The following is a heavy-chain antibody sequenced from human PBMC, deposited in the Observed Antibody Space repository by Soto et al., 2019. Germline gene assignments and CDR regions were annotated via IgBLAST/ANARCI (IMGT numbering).Heavy chain of an antibody. D-gene: IGHD2-21*01. J-gene: IGHJ3*02. V-gene: IGHV1-8*01. Sequence: ASVKVSCKASGYTFTSYDINWGGKAPGQGLEWMGWMNPNSGNTGYAQKFQGRVTMTRNTSISTAYMELSSLRSEDTAVYYCASRRSMGPDDAFDIWGQGTMVTVSS. CDR1: GYTFTSYD. CDR2: MNPNSGNT. CDR3: ASRRSMGPDDAFDI.